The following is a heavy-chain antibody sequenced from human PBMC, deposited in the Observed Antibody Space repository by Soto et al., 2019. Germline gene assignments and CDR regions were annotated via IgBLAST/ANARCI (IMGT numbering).Heavy chain of an antibody. Sequence: SGPTLVNPTQTLTLTCTFSGFSLTSNEMRVTWIRQPPGKALEWLARIDWDDDKFYSSSLRTRLTISKDSSKNQVVLTMTNMDPSDTATYYCARTTNSGTDYWGQGTLVTVSS. CDR2: IDWDDDK. CDR3: ARTTNSGTDY. CDR1: GFSLTSNEMR. V-gene: IGHV2-70*04. D-gene: IGHD3-3*01. J-gene: IGHJ4*02.